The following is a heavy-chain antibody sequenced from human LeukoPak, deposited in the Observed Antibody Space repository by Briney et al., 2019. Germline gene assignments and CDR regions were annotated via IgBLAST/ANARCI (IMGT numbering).Heavy chain of an antibody. J-gene: IGHJ6*03. CDR1: GGSISSGSYY. CDR3: TGSLTWIQITMVREMSYYYYYMDV. CDR2: IYTSGST. Sequence: SETLSLTCTVSGGSISSGSYYWSWIRQPAGKGLEWIGRIYTSGSTNYNPSLKSRVTISVDTSKNQFSLKLSSVTAADTAVYYCTGSLTWIQITMVREMSYYYYYMDVWGKGTTVTVSS. D-gene: IGHD3-10*01. V-gene: IGHV4-61*02.